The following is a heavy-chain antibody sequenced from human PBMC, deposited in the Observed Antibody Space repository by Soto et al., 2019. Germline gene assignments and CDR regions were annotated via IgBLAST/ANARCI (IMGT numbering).Heavy chain of an antibody. CDR3: ARAPTPERGYSGYDLNWFDP. Sequence: SETLSLTCTVSGGSISSGDYYWSWIRQPPGKGLEWIGYIYYSGSTYYNPSLKSRVTISVDTSKNQFSLKLSSVTAADTAVYYCARAPTPERGYSGYDLNWFDPWGQGTLVTVSS. CDR1: GGSISSGDYY. V-gene: IGHV4-30-4*01. J-gene: IGHJ5*02. D-gene: IGHD5-12*01. CDR2: IYYSGST.